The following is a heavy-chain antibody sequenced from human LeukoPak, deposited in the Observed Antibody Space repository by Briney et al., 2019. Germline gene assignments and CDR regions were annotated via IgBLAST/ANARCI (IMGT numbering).Heavy chain of an antibody. Sequence: PSETLSLTCTVSGGSISSSSYYWGWIRQPPGKGLEWIGSIYYSGSTYYNPSLKSRVTISVDTSKNQFSLKLSSVTAADTAVYYCARRGITMVREDYDYWGQGTLVTVSS. D-gene: IGHD3-10*01. CDR3: ARRGITMVREDYDY. CDR2: IYYSGST. CDR1: GGSISSSSYY. V-gene: IGHV4-39*07. J-gene: IGHJ4*02.